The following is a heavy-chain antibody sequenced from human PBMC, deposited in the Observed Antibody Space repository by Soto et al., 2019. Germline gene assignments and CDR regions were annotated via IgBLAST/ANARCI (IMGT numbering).Heavy chain of an antibody. J-gene: IGHJ6*02. V-gene: IGHV4-4*07. CDR2: IYTSGST. CDR3: ARDWGYCSGGSCVASPHYYYYGMDV. CDR1: GGSISSYY. Sequence: QVQLQESGPGLVKPSETLSLTCTVSGGSISSYYWSWIRQPAGKGLEWIGRIYTSGSTNYNPSLKRRVTMSVDTSKNQFSLKLSSVTAADTAVYYCARDWGYCSGGSCVASPHYYYYGMDVWGQGTTVTVSS. D-gene: IGHD2-15*01.